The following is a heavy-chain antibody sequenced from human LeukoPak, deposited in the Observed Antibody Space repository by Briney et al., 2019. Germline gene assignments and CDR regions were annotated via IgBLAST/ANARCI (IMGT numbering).Heavy chain of an antibody. V-gene: IGHV3-11*01. CDR1: GFTFSDYY. Sequence: GGSLRLSCAASGFTFSDYYMSWIRRAPGKGLEWVSYISSSGSTIYYADSVKGRFTISRDNAKNSLYLQMDSLRAEDTAVYYCAREFYGDSYYYYYYGMDVWGQGTMVTVSS. CDR2: ISSSGSTI. J-gene: IGHJ6*02. CDR3: AREFYGDSYYYYYYGMDV. D-gene: IGHD4-17*01.